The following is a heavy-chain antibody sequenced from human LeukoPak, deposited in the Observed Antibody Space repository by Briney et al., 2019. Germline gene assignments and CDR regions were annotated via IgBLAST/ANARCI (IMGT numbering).Heavy chain of an antibody. J-gene: IGHJ4*02. CDR2: IKSKTDGGTT. V-gene: IGHV3-15*01. D-gene: IGHD5-12*01. CDR1: GFTFSNAW. CDR3: TTDGDDIVTDEFDY. Sequence: GGSLRLSCAASGFTFSNAWMSWVRQAPGKGLEWVGRIKSKTDGGTTDYAAPVKGRFTISRDDSKNTLYLQMNSLKTEDTAVYYCTTDGDDIVTDEFDYWGQGSLVTVSS.